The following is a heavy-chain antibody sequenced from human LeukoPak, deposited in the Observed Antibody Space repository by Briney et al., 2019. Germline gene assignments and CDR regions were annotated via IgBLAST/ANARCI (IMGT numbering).Heavy chain of an antibody. CDR3: AKSPAVDAAFDI. J-gene: IGHJ3*02. V-gene: IGHV3-30*18. Sequence: PGGSLRLSCAAAGFTFSSYVMHWVRQAPGKGLEWVAGISYDGNNKYYADSVKGRFTISRDNSKNTLYLQMNSLRAEDTAVYYCAKSPAVDAAFDIWGQGTMVTVSS. CDR1: GFTFSSYV. D-gene: IGHD4-23*01. CDR2: ISYDGNNK.